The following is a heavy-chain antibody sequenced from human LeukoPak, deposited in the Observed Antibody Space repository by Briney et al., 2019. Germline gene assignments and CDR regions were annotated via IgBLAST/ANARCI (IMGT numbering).Heavy chain of an antibody. CDR2: ISYNGNDK. D-gene: IGHD6-13*01. J-gene: IGHJ4*02. CDR1: GFTFNNYA. Sequence: GGSLRLSCAASGFTFNNYALHWVRQPPGKGLEWVSVISYNGNDKYYTDSVKGRFTISRDNSNNTLCLQMNSLRGEDTAVYYCARGDYGSTWYDFFFDYWGQGILVTVSS. CDR3: ARGDYGSTWYDFFFDY. V-gene: IGHV3-30-3*01.